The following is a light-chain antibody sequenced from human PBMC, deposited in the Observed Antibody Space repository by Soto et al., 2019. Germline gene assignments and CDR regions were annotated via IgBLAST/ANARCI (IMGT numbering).Light chain of an antibody. Sequence: EIVLTQSPATLSLSPGERATLSCRASQSISRYLAWYQQKPGQAPRLLIYDASTRATGIPARFSGSGSGTDFPLTISSLEPEDFAVYYCQQRSNWLITFGQGTRLEIK. CDR3: QQRSNWLIT. V-gene: IGKV3-11*01. CDR2: DAS. J-gene: IGKJ5*01. CDR1: QSISRY.